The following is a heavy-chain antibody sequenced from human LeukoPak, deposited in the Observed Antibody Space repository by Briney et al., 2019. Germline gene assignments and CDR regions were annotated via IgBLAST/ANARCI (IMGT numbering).Heavy chain of an antibody. CDR3: AKDFSFYYDSSGYYPGGGYFDY. Sequence: GGSLRLSCAASGFTFSSYAMSWVRQAPGKGLEWVSAISGSGGSTYYADSVKGRFTIFRDNSKNTLYLQMNSLRAEDTAVYYCAKDFSFYYDSSGYYPGGGYFDYWGQGTLVTASS. J-gene: IGHJ4*02. V-gene: IGHV3-23*01. D-gene: IGHD3-22*01. CDR2: ISGSGGST. CDR1: GFTFSSYA.